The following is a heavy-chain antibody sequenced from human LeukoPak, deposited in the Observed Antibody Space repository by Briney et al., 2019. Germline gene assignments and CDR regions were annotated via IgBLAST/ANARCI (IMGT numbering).Heavy chain of an antibody. V-gene: IGHV4-59*01. J-gene: IGHJ4*02. Sequence: SETLSLTCTVSGGSISSYYWSWIRQPPGKGLEWIGYIYYSGSTNYNPSLKGRVTISVDTSKNQFSLKLSSVTAADTAVYYCARDSSMITFGGVIDSYFDYWGQGTLVTVSS. CDR1: GGSISSYY. CDR3: ARDSSMITFGGVIDSYFDY. CDR2: IYYSGST. D-gene: IGHD3-16*02.